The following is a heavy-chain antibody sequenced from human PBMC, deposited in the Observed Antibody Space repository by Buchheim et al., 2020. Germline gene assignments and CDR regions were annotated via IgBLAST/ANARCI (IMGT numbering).Heavy chain of an antibody. V-gene: IGHV4-34*01. CDR3: ATRALSGDCSSTSCYPDFDY. CDR1: GGSFSGYY. J-gene: IGHJ4*02. CDR2: INHSGST. D-gene: IGHD2-2*01. Sequence: QVQLQRWGAGLLKPSETLSLTCAVYGGSFSGYYWSWIRQPPGKGLEWIGEINHSGSTTYNPSLNSRVTISVDTSTNQFSLKLSSVTAADTAVYYCATRALSGDCSSTSCYPDFDYWGQGTL.